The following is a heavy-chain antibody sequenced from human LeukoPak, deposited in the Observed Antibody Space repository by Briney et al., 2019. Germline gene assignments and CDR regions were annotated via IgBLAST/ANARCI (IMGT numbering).Heavy chain of an antibody. Sequence: PSETLSLTCAVSGGSISSYYWSWIRQPPGKGLEWIGRIYTSGRAYYKPSPRSRVTMSVDTSKNQFSLKLSSVTVADTAVYYCASGGPDIVVVPAAWSWFDPWGQGTLVTVSS. CDR3: ASGGPDIVVVPAAWSWFDP. CDR2: IYTSGRA. CDR1: GGSISSYY. J-gene: IGHJ5*02. V-gene: IGHV4-4*07. D-gene: IGHD2-2*01.